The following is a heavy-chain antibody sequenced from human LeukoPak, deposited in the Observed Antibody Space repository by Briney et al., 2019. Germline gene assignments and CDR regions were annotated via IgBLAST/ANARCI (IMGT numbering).Heavy chain of an antibody. D-gene: IGHD1-26*01. CDR2: IIPILGIA. J-gene: IGHJ4*02. V-gene: IGHV1-69*04. CDR3: ATSGGVGASFDY. Sequence: ASVKVSCKASGGTFSSYAISWVRQAPGQGLEWMGRIIPILGIANYAQKFQGRVTITADKSTSTAYMELSSLRSEDTAVYYCATSGGVGASFDYWGQGTLVTVSS. CDR1: GGTFSSYA.